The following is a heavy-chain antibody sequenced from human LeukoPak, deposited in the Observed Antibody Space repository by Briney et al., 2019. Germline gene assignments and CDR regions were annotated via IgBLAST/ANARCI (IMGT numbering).Heavy chain of an antibody. CDR2: VDSGGST. V-gene: IGHV3-53*01. D-gene: IGHD3-22*01. CDR1: GFIVSTNY. J-gene: IGHJ4*02. CDR3: ARYFYNRSGYPYYFDY. Sequence: GGSLRLSCAASGFIVSTNYMSWVRQAPGEGLEWVSVVDSGGSTYYADSVKGRFTISRDNSKNTLYLQMNNLRAEDTAVYYCARYFYNRSGYPYYFDYWGQGTLVTVSS.